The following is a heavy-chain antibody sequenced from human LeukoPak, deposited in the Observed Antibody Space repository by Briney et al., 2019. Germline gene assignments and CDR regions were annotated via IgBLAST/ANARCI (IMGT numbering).Heavy chain of an antibody. CDR3: AKDPCSSTSCYPDY. CDR2: IRYGGSNK. V-gene: IGHV3-30*02. D-gene: IGHD2-2*01. J-gene: IGHJ4*02. CDR1: GFTFSSYG. Sequence: PGGSLRLSCAASGFTFSSYGMHWVRQAPGKGLEWVAFIRYGGSNKYYADSVKGRFTIPRDNSKNTRYLQMNSLRAEDTAVYYCAKDPCSSTSCYPDYWGQGTLVTVSS.